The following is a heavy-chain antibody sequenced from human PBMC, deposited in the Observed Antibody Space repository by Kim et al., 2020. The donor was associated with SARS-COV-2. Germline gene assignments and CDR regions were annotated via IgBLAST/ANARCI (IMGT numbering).Heavy chain of an antibody. V-gene: IGHV4-4*07. J-gene: IGHJ4*02. D-gene: IGHD2-21*01. CDR1: GGSISTNY. CDR3: ARGPPRADCGANCYLDY. Sequence: SETLSLTCTVSGGSISTNYWGWIRQSAGKGLEWFGRIYASGSTDYNASLKSRVAMSVDTSKNQFSLELSSVTAADTAVYFCARGPPRADCGANCYLDYWGQGILVTVSA. CDR2: IYASGST.